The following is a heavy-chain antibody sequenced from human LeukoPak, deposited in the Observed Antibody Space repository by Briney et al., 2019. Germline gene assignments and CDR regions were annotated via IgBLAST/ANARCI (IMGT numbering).Heavy chain of an antibody. CDR1: GFTFSSYG. D-gene: IGHD2/OR15-2a*01. V-gene: IGHV3-33*01. CDR2: IWYDGSNK. CDR3: ARGESHYYYYYGMDV. Sequence: PGGSLRLSCAASGFTFSSYGMHWVRQAPGKGLEWVAVIWYDGSNKYYADSVKGRFTISRDNSKNTLYLQMNSLRAEDTAVYYCARGESHYYYYYGMDVWGQGTTVTVSS. J-gene: IGHJ6*02.